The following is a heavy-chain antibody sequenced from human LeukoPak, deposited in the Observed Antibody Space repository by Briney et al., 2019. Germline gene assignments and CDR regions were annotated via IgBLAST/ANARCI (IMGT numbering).Heavy chain of an antibody. CDR3: ARDRTGAS. D-gene: IGHD1-26*01. J-gene: IGHJ4*02. Sequence: GGSLRLCCAASGITISNAWMSWVRQAPGKGLEWVANIKQDGSEKYYVDSVKGRFTISRDNAKNSLYLQMNSLRAEDTAVYYCARDRTGASWGQGTLVTVSS. CDR2: IKQDGSEK. CDR1: GITISNAW. V-gene: IGHV3-7*01.